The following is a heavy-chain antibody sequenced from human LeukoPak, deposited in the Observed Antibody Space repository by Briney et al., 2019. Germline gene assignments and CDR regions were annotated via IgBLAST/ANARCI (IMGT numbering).Heavy chain of an antibody. Sequence: GGSLRLSCAASGFTFSSYGMHWVRQAPGKGLEWVAFIRYDGSNKYYADSVKGRFTISRDNSKNTLYLQMNSLRAEDTAVYYCAKDYYDSIGYQRSGYWGQGTLVTVSS. V-gene: IGHV3-30*02. D-gene: IGHD3-22*01. J-gene: IGHJ4*02. CDR3: AKDYYDSIGYQRSGY. CDR2: IRYDGSNK. CDR1: GFTFSSYG.